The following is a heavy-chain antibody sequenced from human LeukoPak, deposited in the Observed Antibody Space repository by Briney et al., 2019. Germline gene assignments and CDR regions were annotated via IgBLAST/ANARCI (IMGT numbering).Heavy chain of an antibody. J-gene: IGHJ4*02. V-gene: IGHV3-20*04. CDR3: ARHPGISAGATRFDQ. CDR2: LSWNGDST. CDR1: GFNFYDYG. D-gene: IGHD6-13*01. Sequence: AGGSLRLSCTASGFNFYDYGMSWVRQAPGKRLEWVSGLSWNGDSTGYAVSVRGRFTISRDNAKNSLYLQMNSLRDEDTALYYCARHPGISAGATRFDQWGQGTLVIVSS.